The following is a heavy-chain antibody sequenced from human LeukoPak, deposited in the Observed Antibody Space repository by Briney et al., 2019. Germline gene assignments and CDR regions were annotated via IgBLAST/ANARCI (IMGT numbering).Heavy chain of an antibody. J-gene: IGHJ5*02. CDR1: GGSFSGYY. CDR2: INHGGRT. Sequence: PSETLSLTCVVSGGSFSGYYWSWIRQPPGKGLEWIGEINHGGRTNYSPSLKSRVTISVDTSKNQFSLNPSSVTAADTAVYYCARGLELGYCSGASCYIWFDPWGQGTLVTVSS. D-gene: IGHD2-2*02. V-gene: IGHV4-34*01. CDR3: ARGLELGYCSGASCYIWFDP.